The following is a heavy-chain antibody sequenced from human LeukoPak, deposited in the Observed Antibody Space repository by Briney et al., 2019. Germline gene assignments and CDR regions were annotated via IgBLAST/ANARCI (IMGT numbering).Heavy chain of an antibody. CDR2: IYHSGST. D-gene: IGHD3-22*01. CDR3: ARVVSVYYDSSGYYHAFDI. Sequence: SETLSLTCTVSGYSISSGYYWGWIRQPPGKGLEWIGSIYHSGSTYYNPSLKSRVTISVDTSKNQFSLKLSSVTAADTAVYCCARVVSVYYDSSGYYHAFDIWGQGTMVTVSS. J-gene: IGHJ3*02. V-gene: IGHV4-38-2*02. CDR1: GYSISSGYY.